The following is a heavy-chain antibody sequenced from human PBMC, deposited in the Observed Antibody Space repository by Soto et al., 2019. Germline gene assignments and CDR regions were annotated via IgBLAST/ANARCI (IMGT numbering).Heavy chain of an antibody. CDR1: GFTFDHYG. J-gene: IGHJ4*02. V-gene: IGHV3-20*04. CDR2: INWDGTRI. D-gene: IGHD3-10*01. Sequence: EVQLVESGGGVVRPGGSLRLSCTASGFTFDHYGMSWVRQGPGKGLEWVATINWDGTRIGYADSVKGRFTISRDNAKNSLYLQMNSLRAEDTASYYCARDLSITAEPFDCWGQGTLVTVSS. CDR3: ARDLSITAEPFDC.